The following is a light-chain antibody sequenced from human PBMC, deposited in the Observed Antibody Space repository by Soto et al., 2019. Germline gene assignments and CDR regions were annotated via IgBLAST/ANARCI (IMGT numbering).Light chain of an antibody. CDR3: QQSYSTPRT. CDR1: QGISSTY. V-gene: IGKV1-9*01. CDR2: AAS. Sequence: DIQLTQSPSFLSASVGDRVTITCRASQGISSTYLAWYQQTPGKAPKILIYAASTLQSGVPSRFSGRGSGTDFTLTISSLQPEDFATYYCQQSYSTPRTFGQGTKVDIK. J-gene: IGKJ1*01.